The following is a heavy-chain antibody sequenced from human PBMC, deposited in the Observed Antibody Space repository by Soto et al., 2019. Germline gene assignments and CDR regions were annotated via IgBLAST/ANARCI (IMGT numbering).Heavy chain of an antibody. D-gene: IGHD1-26*01. V-gene: IGHV1-18*01. CDR1: GYSFTSYG. J-gene: IGHJ4*02. Sequence: QVQLVQSGAEVKKPGASVKVSCKASGYSFTSYGISWVRQAPGQGLEWMAWISANNGNTNYAQGRVTMTTDTSTSTAYMELRSLRSDDTAVYYCARDRGSYALDYWGQGTLVTVSS. CDR3: ARDRGSYALDY. CDR2: ISANNGNT.